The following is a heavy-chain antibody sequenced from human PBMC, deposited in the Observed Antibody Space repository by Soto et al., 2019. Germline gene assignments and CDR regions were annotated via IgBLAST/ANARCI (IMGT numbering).Heavy chain of an antibody. V-gene: IGHV4-59*11. Sequence: HVQLQESGPGLVKPSETLSLSCTVSSASINSHFWTWIRQPPGKGLEWIGSIYFSGSTNSNPSLKGRVSISLDRAKSQFFLNLTSVTAADTAMYYCARELSYGMDVWGQGTTVIVS. CDR2: IYFSGST. CDR1: SASINSHF. CDR3: ARELSYGMDV. J-gene: IGHJ6*02.